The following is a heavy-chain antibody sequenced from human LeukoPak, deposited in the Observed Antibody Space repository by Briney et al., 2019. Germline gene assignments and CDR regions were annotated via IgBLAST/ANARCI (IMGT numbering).Heavy chain of an antibody. CDR1: GGSISSGGYY. V-gene: IGHV4-30-2*01. Sequence: SQTLSLTCTVSGGSISSGGYYWSWIRQPPGKGLEWIGYIYHSGSTYYNPSLKSRVTISVDRSKNQFSLKLSSVTAADTAVYYCARGKAAAGIGAFDIWGQGTMVTVSS. CDR2: IYHSGST. J-gene: IGHJ3*02. D-gene: IGHD6-13*01. CDR3: ARGKAAAGIGAFDI.